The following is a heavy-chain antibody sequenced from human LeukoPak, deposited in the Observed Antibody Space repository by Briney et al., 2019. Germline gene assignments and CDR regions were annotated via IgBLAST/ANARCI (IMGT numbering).Heavy chain of an antibody. D-gene: IGHD4-17*01. CDR1: GGSISSYY. V-gene: IGHV4-59*12. Sequence: KPSETLSLTCTVSGGSISSYYWSWIRQPPGKGLEWIGYIYYSGSTYYNPSLKSRVTMSADTSKNQFSLKLTSVTAADTSVYYCAREGGPGGDYGSIDSWGQGTLVTVSS. CDR2: IYYSGST. J-gene: IGHJ4*02. CDR3: AREGGPGGDYGSIDS.